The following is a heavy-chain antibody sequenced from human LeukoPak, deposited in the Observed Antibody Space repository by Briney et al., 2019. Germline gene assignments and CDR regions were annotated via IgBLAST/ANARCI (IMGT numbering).Heavy chain of an antibody. CDR1: GFTFSGYA. Sequence: GGSLRLSCAASGFTFSGYAMSWVRQAPGKGLEWVSAISGSGGRTYYADSVKGRFTISRDNSKNTLYLQMNSLRAEDTAVYYFAKGPGGRYINGYSFDYWGQGTLVTAS. V-gene: IGHV3-23*01. D-gene: IGHD5-18*01. J-gene: IGHJ4*02. CDR3: AKGPGGRYINGYSFDY. CDR2: ISGSGGRT.